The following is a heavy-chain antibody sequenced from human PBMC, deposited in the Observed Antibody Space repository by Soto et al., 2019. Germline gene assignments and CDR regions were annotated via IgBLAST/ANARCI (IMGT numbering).Heavy chain of an antibody. D-gene: IGHD5-12*01. CDR1: GYTFTDYY. CDR3: ARGGNSGYYYE. CDR2: INSKNGGT. J-gene: IGHJ4*02. Sequence: QVQLVQSGAEVKKPGASVKVSCKASGYTFTDYYIHWVLQAPGQGLEWMGWINSKNGGTKYVQKFQGRVTMTRDTSITTAYMELTRLRYDDTAVYYCARGGNSGYYYEWGQGTLVTVSS. V-gene: IGHV1-2*02.